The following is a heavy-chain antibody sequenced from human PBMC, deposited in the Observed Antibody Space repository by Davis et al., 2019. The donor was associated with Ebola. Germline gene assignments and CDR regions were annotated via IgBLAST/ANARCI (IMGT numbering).Heavy chain of an antibody. CDR2: IYYSGST. CDR3: ARYGSGSYA. V-gene: IGHV4-59*11. J-gene: IGHJ5*02. D-gene: IGHD3-10*01. CDR1: GGSISSHY. Sequence: PSETLSLTCTVSGGSISSHYWSWIRQPPGKGLEWIGYIYYSGSTNYNPSLKSRVTISVDTSKNQFSLKLSSVTAADTAVYYCARYGSGSYAWGQGTLVTVSS.